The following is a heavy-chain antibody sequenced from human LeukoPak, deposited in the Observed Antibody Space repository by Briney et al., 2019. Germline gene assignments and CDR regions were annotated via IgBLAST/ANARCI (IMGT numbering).Heavy chain of an antibody. CDR1: EFTFPMYW. J-gene: IGHJ3*02. Sequence: PGGSLRLSCAASEFTFPMYWMSWVRQAPGKGLEWVADIEQDGSEKYYVDSVKGRFTISRQNAKNSLFLQMNSLRAEDTAVYYCARHRSGGSQDDAFDIWGQGTMVTVSS. D-gene: IGHD2-15*01. CDR2: IEQDGSEK. V-gene: IGHV3-7*01. CDR3: ARHRSGGSQDDAFDI.